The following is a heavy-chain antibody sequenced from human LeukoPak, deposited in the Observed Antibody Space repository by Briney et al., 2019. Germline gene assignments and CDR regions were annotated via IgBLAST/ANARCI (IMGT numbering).Heavy chain of an antibody. D-gene: IGHD3-10*02. CDR3: ARAGLNVRGVIIIVTQTFDY. J-gene: IGHJ4*02. V-gene: IGHV1-18*01. Sequence: ASVKVSCKASGYTFTSYGISWVRQAPGQGLEWMGWISAYNGNTNYARKLQGRVTMTTDTSTSTAYMELRSLRSDDTAVYYCARAGLNVRGVIIIVTQTFDYWGQGTLVTVSS. CDR2: ISAYNGNT. CDR1: GYTFTSYG.